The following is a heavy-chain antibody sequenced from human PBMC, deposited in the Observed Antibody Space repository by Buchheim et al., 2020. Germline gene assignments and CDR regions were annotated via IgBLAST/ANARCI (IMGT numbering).Heavy chain of an antibody. CDR1: GGSITSSSYY. J-gene: IGHJ4*02. D-gene: IGHD5-18*01. V-gene: IGHV4-39*01. CDR2: INYSGTT. Sequence: QLQLQESGPGLVKPSETLSLTCTVSGGSITSSSYYWGWIRQPPGKGLEWIGRINYSGTTYYNPSLKSPVTISVATSKNSFSLKLSSVTTADTAVYYCARRRTAMVDFWGQGTL. CDR3: ARRRTAMVDF.